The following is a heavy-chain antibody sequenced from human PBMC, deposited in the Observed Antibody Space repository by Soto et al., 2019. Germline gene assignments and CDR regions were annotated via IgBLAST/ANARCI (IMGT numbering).Heavy chain of an antibody. D-gene: IGHD6-25*01. CDR1: GGSISSYS. V-gene: IGHV4-59*01. CDR3: AGHRSNGPTGWFDP. Sequence: QVQLQESGPGLVRPSETLSLTCTVSGGSISSYSWSWIRQPPGKGLGWIGYIAHSGSITYNPSLRSRVTISVDTSKNQFSLNLPSVTAADTAVYYCAGHRSNGPTGWFDPWGQGTLVTVSS. J-gene: IGHJ5*02. CDR2: IAHSGSI.